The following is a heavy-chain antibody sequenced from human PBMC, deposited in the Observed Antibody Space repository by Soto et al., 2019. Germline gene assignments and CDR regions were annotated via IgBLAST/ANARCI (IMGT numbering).Heavy chain of an antibody. D-gene: IGHD2-2*01. CDR3: ARVERRYCSSTSCPPFDY. Sequence: SETLSLTCAVSGYSISSGYYWGWIRQPPGKGLEWIGSIYHSGSTYYNPSLKSRVTISVDTSKNQFSLKLSSVTAADTAVYYCARVERRYCSSTSCPPFDYWGQGTLVTVSS. J-gene: IGHJ4*02. CDR1: GYSISSGYY. CDR2: IYHSGST. V-gene: IGHV4-38-2*01.